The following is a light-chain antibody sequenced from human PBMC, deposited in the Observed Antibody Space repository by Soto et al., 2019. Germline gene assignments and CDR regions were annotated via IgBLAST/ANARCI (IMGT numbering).Light chain of an antibody. Sequence: QSALTQPPSASGSPGQSVTISCTGISSDVGGYNSVSWYQQHPGKAPKLIIYDVSERPSGVPDRFSGSKSGNTASLTVSGLQADDEADYYCSSYAGYNNCVFGTGTQLTVL. CDR1: SSDVGGYNS. V-gene: IGLV2-8*01. CDR2: DVS. CDR3: SSYAGYNNCV. J-gene: IGLJ7*01.